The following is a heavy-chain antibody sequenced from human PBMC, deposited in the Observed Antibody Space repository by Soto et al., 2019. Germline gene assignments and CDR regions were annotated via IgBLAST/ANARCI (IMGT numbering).Heavy chain of an antibody. J-gene: IGHJ4*02. V-gene: IGHV1-18*01. CDR2: ISAYNGNT. CDR1: GYTFTSYG. CDR3: ARDLGGSYYAPVDY. Sequence: QVQLVQSGAEVKKPGASVKVSCKASGYTFTSYGISWVRQAPGQGLEWMGWISAYNGNTKYAQKLQGRVTMTTDTSKSAAYMERRILRSDDTAVYYGARDLGGSYYAPVDYWGQGTLVTVSS. D-gene: IGHD1-26*01.